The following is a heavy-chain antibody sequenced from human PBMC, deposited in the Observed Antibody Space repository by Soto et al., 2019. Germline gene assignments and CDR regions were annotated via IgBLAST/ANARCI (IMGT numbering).Heavy chain of an antibody. CDR1: GGSFSGYY. CDR2: INHSGST. CDR3: ARVPRSIYYYYMDV. J-gene: IGHJ6*03. D-gene: IGHD4-4*01. V-gene: IGHV4-34*01. Sequence: SETLSLTCAVYGGSFSGYYWSWIRQPPGKGLEWIGEINHSGSTNYNPSLKSRVTISVDTSKNQFSLKLSSVTAADTAVYYCARVPRSIYYYYMDVWGKGTTVTVSS.